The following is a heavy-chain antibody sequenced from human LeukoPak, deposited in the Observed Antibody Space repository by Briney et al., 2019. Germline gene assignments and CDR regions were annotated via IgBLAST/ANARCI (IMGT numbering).Heavy chain of an antibody. CDR2: ISGSGGST. CDR1: GFTFSDYY. D-gene: IGHD2-21*01. J-gene: IGHJ4*02. CDR3: AKEDLAYCAGDCYPVGFDF. V-gene: IGHV3-23*01. Sequence: GGSLRLSCAAPGFTFSDYYMSWIRQAPGKGLEWVSGISGSGGSTYYADSVKGRFTISRNNSKNKLYLQINSLRAEDTAVYHCAKEDLAYCAGDCYPVGFDFWGQGTLVTVSS.